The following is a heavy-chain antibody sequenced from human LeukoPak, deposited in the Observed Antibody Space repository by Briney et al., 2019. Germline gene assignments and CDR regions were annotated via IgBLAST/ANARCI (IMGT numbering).Heavy chain of an antibody. D-gene: IGHD2-15*01. V-gene: IGHV3-33*01. CDR2: IWYDGSNK. J-gene: IGHJ3*02. CDR3: ARQVVAATWDAFDI. CDR1: GFTFSSYG. Sequence: GRSLRLSCAASGFTFSSYGMHWVRQAPGKGLDWVAVIWYDGSNKYYADSVKGRFTISRDNSKNTLYLQMNSLRAEDTAVYYCARQVVAATWDAFDIWGQGTMVTVSS.